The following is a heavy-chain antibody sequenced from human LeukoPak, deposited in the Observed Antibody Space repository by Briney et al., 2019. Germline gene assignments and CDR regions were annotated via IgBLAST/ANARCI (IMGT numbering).Heavy chain of an antibody. V-gene: IGHV4-59*12. Sequence: SETLSLTCTVSGASISSYYWSWIRQPPGKGLEWIGYIYYSGSSNYNPSLNYNPSLKSRVTISVDTSKNQFSLKLSSVTAADTAVYYCARGLPGVATIPYFDYWGQGTLVTVSS. D-gene: IGHD5-12*01. CDR3: ARGLPGVATIPYFDY. CDR1: GASISSYY. J-gene: IGHJ4*02. CDR2: IYYSGSSNYNPSL.